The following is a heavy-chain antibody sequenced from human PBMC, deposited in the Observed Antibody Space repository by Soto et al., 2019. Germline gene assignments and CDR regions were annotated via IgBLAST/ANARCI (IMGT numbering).Heavy chain of an antibody. Sequence: PSETLSLTCTVSGGSISSSSYYWGWIRQPPGKGLEWIGSIYYSGSTYYNPSLKSRVTISVDTSKNQFSLKLSSVTAADTAVYYCARQQGDGYNYYYYVMDVWGQGTTVTVSS. V-gene: IGHV4-39*01. CDR2: IYYSGST. J-gene: IGHJ6*02. CDR3: ARQQGDGYNYYYYVMDV. D-gene: IGHD5-12*01. CDR1: GGSISSSSYY.